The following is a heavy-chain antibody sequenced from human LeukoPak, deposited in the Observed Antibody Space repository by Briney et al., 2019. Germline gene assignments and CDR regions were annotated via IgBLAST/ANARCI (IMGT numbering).Heavy chain of an antibody. CDR2: IYPGDSEI. Sequence: GESLKISCKGSGFPFTSYWIGWGRPVPGKGLEGMGIIYPGDSEIRYSPSFQGQVVISVDRSISTAYLQWNSLKASETAMYYCAASPPHCGADCPFDYWGQGTLVTVSS. CDR3: AASPPHCGADCPFDY. CDR1: GFPFTSYW. V-gene: IGHV5-51*01. D-gene: IGHD2-21*02. J-gene: IGHJ4*02.